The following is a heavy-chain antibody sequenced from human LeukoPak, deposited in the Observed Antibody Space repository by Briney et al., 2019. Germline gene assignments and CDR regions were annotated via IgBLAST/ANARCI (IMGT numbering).Heavy chain of an antibody. J-gene: IGHJ4*02. CDR1: GFTFSSYA. Sequence: PGGSLRLSCAASGFTFSSYAMSWVRAAPGKGLEWVSAISGSGGSTYYADSVKGRFTISRDNSKNTLYLQMNSLRAEDTAVYYCAKDLLGRAGYYNLDYWGQGTLVTVSS. CDR2: ISGSGGST. CDR3: AKDLLGRAGYYNLDY. D-gene: IGHD3-9*01. V-gene: IGHV3-23*01.